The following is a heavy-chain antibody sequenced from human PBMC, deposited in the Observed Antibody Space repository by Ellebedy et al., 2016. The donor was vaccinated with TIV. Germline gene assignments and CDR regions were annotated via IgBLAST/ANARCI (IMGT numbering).Heavy chain of an antibody. Sequence: GESLKISXAASGFTFSSYWMTCVRQAPGKGPEWVANINQDGSEKYYVDSVKGRFTISRDNAKKSLFLEMNSLRADDTAVYYCRNYYYMNVWGAGTTVTVSS. J-gene: IGHJ6*03. CDR1: GFTFSSYW. CDR3: RNYYYMNV. V-gene: IGHV3-7*01. CDR2: INQDGSEK.